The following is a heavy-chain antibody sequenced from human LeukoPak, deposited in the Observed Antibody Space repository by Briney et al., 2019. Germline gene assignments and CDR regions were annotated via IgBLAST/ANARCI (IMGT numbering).Heavy chain of an antibody. J-gene: IGHJ5*02. CDR2: ISSSGSTI. V-gene: IGHV3-11*04. D-gene: IGHD3-3*01. Sequence: GGSLRLSCAASGFTFSDYYMSWIRQAPGKGLEWVSYISSSGSTIYYADSVKGRFTISRDNAKNSLYLQMNSLRAEDTAVYYCARGHYDFWSGYYGFDPWGQGTLVTVSS. CDR1: GFTFSDYY. CDR3: ARGHYDFWSGYYGFDP.